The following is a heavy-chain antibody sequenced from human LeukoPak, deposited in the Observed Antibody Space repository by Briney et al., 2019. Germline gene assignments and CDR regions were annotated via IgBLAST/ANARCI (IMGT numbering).Heavy chain of an antibody. V-gene: IGHV1-8*03. Sequence: ASVKVSCKASGYTFTSYDINWVRQATGQGLEWMGWMNPNSGNTGYAQKFQGRVTITRNTSISTAYMELSSLGSEDTAMCYCARKNYCSGGSCYSRGWFDPWGQGTLVTVSS. D-gene: IGHD2-15*01. J-gene: IGHJ5*02. CDR1: GYTFTSYD. CDR3: ARKNYCSGGSCYSRGWFDP. CDR2: MNPNSGNT.